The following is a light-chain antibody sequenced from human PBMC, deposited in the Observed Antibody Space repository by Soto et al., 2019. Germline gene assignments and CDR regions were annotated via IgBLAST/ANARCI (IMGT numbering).Light chain of an antibody. V-gene: IGKV3-11*01. CDR3: QQRNTWPPIT. J-gene: IGKJ5*01. CDR1: QSVGGSS. Sequence: ETVLTQSPGTLSLSPGERATVSCRASQSVGGSSLAWYQQRPGQAPRLLIYDTSKRATGVPARFSGSGSGTDFTLTISSLEPEDFALYYCQQRNTWPPITFGQGTRLEIK. CDR2: DTS.